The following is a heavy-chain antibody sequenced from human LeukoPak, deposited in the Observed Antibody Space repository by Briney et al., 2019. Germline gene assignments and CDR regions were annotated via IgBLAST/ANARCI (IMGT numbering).Heavy chain of an antibody. Sequence: GGSLRLSCAASGFTFSSYWMNWARQAPGKGLEWVASINHNGNVNYYVDSVKGRFTISRDNAKNSLYLQMSNLRAEDTAVYFCARDEAYCSGGSCYSSWFDPWGQGTQVTVSS. CDR1: GFTFSSYW. CDR3: ARDEAYCSGGSCYSSWFDP. V-gene: IGHV3-7*03. CDR2: INHNGNVN. J-gene: IGHJ5*02. D-gene: IGHD2-15*01.